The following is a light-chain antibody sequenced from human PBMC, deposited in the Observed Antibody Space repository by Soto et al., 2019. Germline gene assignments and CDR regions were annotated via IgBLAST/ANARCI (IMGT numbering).Light chain of an antibody. J-gene: IGKJ1*01. CDR1: QTISRY. CDR3: QHYNSYSEA. CDR2: SAF. Sequence: DIQMTQSPSSLSASVGDRVTITCRASQTISRYLNWYQQRPGKAPNLLIYSAFSLQSGIPSRISGSRSRTEFTLTISSLQPDDFATYYCQHYNSYSEAFGQGTK. V-gene: IGKV1-5*01.